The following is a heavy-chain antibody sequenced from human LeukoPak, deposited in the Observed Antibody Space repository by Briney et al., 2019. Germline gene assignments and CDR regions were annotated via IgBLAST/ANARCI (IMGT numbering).Heavy chain of an antibody. CDR2: IIPIFGTA. CDR3: ARDRCSSTSCYPMRDAFDI. J-gene: IGHJ3*02. Sequence: SVKVSCKASGGTFSSYAISWVRQAPGQGLEWMGGIIPIFGTANYAQKFQGRVTITADESTSKAYMELSSLRSEDTAVYYCARDRCSSTSCYPMRDAFDIWGQGTMVTVSS. CDR1: GGTFSSYA. V-gene: IGHV1-69*01. D-gene: IGHD2-2*01.